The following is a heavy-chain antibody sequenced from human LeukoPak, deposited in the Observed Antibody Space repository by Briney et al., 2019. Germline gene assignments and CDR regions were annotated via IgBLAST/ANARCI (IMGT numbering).Heavy chain of an antibody. V-gene: IGHV3-74*01. CDR3: ARDPPAVITEGAFDY. CDR2: FSRDGYSV. CDR1: GFTFSSYW. D-gene: IGHD3-16*01. Sequence: PGGSLRLSCAASGFTFSSYWMHWVRQAPGKGLVWLSRFSRDGYSVSYANSVKGRFPISRDNSKNTLYLQMNSLRAGDAAVYLFARDPPAVITEGAFDYWGQGTLVTVSS. J-gene: IGHJ4*02.